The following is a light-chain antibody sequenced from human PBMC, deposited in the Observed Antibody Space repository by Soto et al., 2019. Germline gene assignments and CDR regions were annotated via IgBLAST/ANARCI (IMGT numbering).Light chain of an antibody. CDR2: INSDGSH. J-gene: IGLJ2*01. Sequence: QLVLTQSSSASASLGASVKLTCTLTSGHSSYAIAWHQQQPEKGPRYLMKINSDGSHSRGDGIPDRFSGSSSGTEYFLTISSLQSEDEADYFCQTWGTGIPVFGGGTKLTVL. CDR1: SGHSSYA. V-gene: IGLV4-69*01. CDR3: QTWGTGIPV.